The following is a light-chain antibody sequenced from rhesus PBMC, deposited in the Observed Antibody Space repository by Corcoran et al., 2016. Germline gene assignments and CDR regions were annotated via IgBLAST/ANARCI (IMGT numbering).Light chain of an antibody. Sequence: EIVMTQSPATLSLSPGETATLSCRASESVGSYLAWYQQQPGQSPKLLVHSAYFRATGIPDRSSGSGSRTEFTLPISSLEPEDVGVYHCQQYNDLLPTFGGGTKVEIK. CDR1: ESVGSY. CDR2: SAY. J-gene: IGKJ4*01. CDR3: QQYNDLLPT. V-gene: IGKV3-40*03.